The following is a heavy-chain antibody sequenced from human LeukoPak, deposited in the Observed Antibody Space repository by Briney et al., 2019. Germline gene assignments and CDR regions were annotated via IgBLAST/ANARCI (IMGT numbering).Heavy chain of an antibody. J-gene: IGHJ4*02. D-gene: IGHD3-10*01. Sequence: SETLSPTRAVYGGALSGYYWSWVRQPPGEGLEWIGEINHSGSTNYNPSLKSRVTISVDTSKNQFSLKLSSVTAADMAVYYCADHYGSGLKYWGQGTLVTVSS. V-gene: IGHV4-34*01. CDR1: GGALSGYY. CDR2: INHSGST. CDR3: ADHYGSGLKY.